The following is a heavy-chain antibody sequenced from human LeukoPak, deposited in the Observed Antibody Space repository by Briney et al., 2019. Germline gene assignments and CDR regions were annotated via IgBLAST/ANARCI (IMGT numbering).Heavy chain of an antibody. V-gene: IGHV4-4*07. Sequence: SETLSLTCSVSGAFISISSYYWNWMRQPAGKGLEWIGRIHTSGSTNYNPSLKSRVTMSIDTSKNQFSLELTSVTAADTAVYYCARAHLGFDPWGQGALVTVSS. CDR3: ARAHLGFDP. D-gene: IGHD3-16*01. CDR2: IHTSGST. CDR1: GAFISISSYY. J-gene: IGHJ5*02.